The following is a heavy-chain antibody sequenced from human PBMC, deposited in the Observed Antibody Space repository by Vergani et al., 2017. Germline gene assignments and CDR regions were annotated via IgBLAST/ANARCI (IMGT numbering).Heavy chain of an antibody. CDR3: AKDRWGGVVVVAALNVDC. Sequence: EVQLLESGGGLVQPGGSLRLSCAASGFTFSSYAMSWVRQAPGKGLEWVSAISGSGGSTYYADSVKGRFTISRDNSKNTLYLQMNSLRAEDTAVYYCAKDRWGGVVVVAALNVDCWGQGTLVTVSS. V-gene: IGHV3-23*01. CDR1: GFTFSSYA. J-gene: IGHJ4*02. CDR2: ISGSGGST. D-gene: IGHD2-15*01.